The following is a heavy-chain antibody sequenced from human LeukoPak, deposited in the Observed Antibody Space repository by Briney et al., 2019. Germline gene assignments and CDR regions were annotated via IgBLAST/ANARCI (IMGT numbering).Heavy chain of an antibody. CDR1: GFTFSGYW. D-gene: IGHD6-19*01. J-gene: IGHJ4*02. CDR2: ISGSGGTT. CDR3: AKDHLPGIVVADRDY. Sequence: GGSLRLSCAASGFTFSGYWMHWVRQAPGKGLEWVSAISGSGGTTYYADSVKGRFTISRDNSKNTLYLQINSLRDEDTAVYYCAKDHLPGIVVADRDYWGQGTLVTVSS. V-gene: IGHV3-23*01.